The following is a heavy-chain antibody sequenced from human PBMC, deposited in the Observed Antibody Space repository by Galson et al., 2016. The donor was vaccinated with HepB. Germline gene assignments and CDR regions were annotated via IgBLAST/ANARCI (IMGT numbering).Heavy chain of an antibody. CDR2: IYNSGNT. D-gene: IGHD6-13*01. Sequence: SLTCSVSGGSISSGGYYWTWIRQLPGKGLEWIGYIYNSGNTHYNPSLKSRVFISADSSKNQFSLRLSSVTAADTAKYFCARGDSSTWTEYHYSYGMDVWGQGTTVTVTS. CDR1: GGSISSGGYY. J-gene: IGHJ6*02. CDR3: ARGDSSTWTEYHYSYGMDV. V-gene: IGHV4-31*03.